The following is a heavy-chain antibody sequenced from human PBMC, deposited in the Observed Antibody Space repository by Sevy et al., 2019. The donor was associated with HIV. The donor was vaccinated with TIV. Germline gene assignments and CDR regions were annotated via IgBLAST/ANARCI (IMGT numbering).Heavy chain of an antibody. CDR2: ISGSGGST. CDR3: AKDRAPYYYDSSGSLDY. V-gene: IGHV3-23*01. Sequence: GGSLRLSCAASGFTFSSYAMSWVRQAPGKGLEWVSAISGSGGSTYYADSVKGRFTISRDKSKNTLYLQMNSLRAEDTAVYYCAKDRAPYYYDSSGSLDYWGQGTLVTVSS. J-gene: IGHJ4*02. CDR1: GFTFSSYA. D-gene: IGHD3-22*01.